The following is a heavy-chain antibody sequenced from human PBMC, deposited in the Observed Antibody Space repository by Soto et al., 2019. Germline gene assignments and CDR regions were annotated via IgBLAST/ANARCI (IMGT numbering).Heavy chain of an antibody. J-gene: IGHJ4*02. CDR3: ASHRTFWPFDY. V-gene: IGHV4-59*04. CDR2: ISYSDGS. CDR1: GGSISSYY. Sequence: SSETLSLTCTVSGGSISSYYWSWIRQPPGKGLEWIGYISYSDGSFYNSSLKSRLTISVDTSKNQFSLSLRSVTAADTAVYYCASHRTFWPFDYWGQGTVVTVSS. D-gene: IGHD3-16*02.